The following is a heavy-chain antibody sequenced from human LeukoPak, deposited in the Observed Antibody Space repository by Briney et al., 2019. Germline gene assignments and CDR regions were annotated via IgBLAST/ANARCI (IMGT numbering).Heavy chain of an antibody. CDR1: GFTLSSVA. CDR3: VKGRLWGRGGYHYYYMDV. Sequence: SLSLSCEASGFTLSSVAMNWVRPAPGEGRGWVSAISGSGSSAFYADSVKSRFTGSRDNTKNTLYLQMSSLRVEDTALYYCVKGRLWGRGGYHYYYMDVWSKGTAVT. D-gene: IGHD3-16*01. J-gene: IGHJ6*03. CDR2: ISGSGSSA. V-gene: IGHV3-23*01.